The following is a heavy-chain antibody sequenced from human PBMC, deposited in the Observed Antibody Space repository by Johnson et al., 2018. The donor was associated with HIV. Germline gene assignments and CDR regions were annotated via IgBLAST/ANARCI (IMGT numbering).Heavy chain of an antibody. CDR3: AREMNFPDAFDI. CDR1: VFTFSSYA. CDR2: ISGSGGST. Sequence: VQLVESGGGLVQPGGSLRLSCAASVFTFSSYAMHWVRQAPGKGLEWVSAISGSGGSTYYADSVKGRFTISRDNAKNSLYLQMNSLRAEDTAVYYCAREMNFPDAFDIWGQGTMVTVSS. V-gene: IGHV3-48*03. D-gene: IGHD1-7*01. J-gene: IGHJ3*02.